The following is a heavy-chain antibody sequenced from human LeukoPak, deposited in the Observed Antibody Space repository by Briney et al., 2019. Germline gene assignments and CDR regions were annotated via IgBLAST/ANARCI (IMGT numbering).Heavy chain of an antibody. V-gene: IGHV4-59*01. Sequence: KPSETLSLTCTVSGGSISSYYWSWIRQPPGKGLEWIGYIYYIGSTNYNPSLKSRVTISVDTSKNQFSLKLSSVTAADTAVYYCARVSGSYTPKGAFDIWGQGTMVTVSS. J-gene: IGHJ3*02. CDR2: IYYIGST. CDR1: GGSISSYY. CDR3: ARVSGSYTPKGAFDI. D-gene: IGHD1-26*01.